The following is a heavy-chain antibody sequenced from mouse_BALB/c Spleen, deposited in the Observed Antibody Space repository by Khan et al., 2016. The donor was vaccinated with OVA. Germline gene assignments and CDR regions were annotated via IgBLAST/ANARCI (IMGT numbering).Heavy chain of an antibody. CDR2: IYPGVYYT. J-gene: IGHJ1*01. V-gene: IGHV1-63*02. CDR1: GYTFTNYL. Sequence: QVQLKQSGAELLRPGTSVKMSCKAGGYTFTNYLIGWVKQRPGHGLEWIGDIYPGVYYTNYNEKFKGKATLTADTSSSTVFMQLSSLTFEDSAIYYGARHPYWDIDFWGAGTTVTVSS. CDR3: ARHPYWDIDF.